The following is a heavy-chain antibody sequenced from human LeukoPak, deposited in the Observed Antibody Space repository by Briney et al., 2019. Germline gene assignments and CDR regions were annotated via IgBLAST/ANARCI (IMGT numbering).Heavy chain of an antibody. CDR3: ARSINYYYDSSGYADFDY. D-gene: IGHD3-22*01. CDR2: A. Sequence: ANYAQKFQGRVTITADESTSTAYMELSSLRSEDTAVHYCARSINYYYDSSGYADFDYWGQGTLVTVSS. V-gene: IGHV1-69*01. J-gene: IGHJ4*02.